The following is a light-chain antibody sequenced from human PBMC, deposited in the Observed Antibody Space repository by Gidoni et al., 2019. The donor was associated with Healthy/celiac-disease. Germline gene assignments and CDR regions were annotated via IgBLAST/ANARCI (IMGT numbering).Light chain of an antibody. V-gene: IGKV3-11*01. Sequence: VLTQSPATLSLSPGERATLSCRASQSVSSYLAWYQQKPGQAPRLLIYDASNRATGIPARFSGSGSGTDVTLTISSLEPEDFAVYYCQQRSNWPLTFXGXTKVEIK. CDR1: QSVSSY. CDR2: DAS. J-gene: IGKJ4*01. CDR3: QQRSNWPLT.